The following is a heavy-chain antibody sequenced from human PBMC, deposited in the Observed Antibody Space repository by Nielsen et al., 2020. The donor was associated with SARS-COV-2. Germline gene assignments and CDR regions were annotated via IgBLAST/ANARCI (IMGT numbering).Heavy chain of an antibody. CDR2: IYYSGST. D-gene: IGHD3-3*01. V-gene: IGHV4-39*07. CDR1: GGSISSSSYY. CDR3: ARELLYDCWSGRGISGYMDV. J-gene: IGHJ6*03. Sequence: SDPLSLTCTVSGGSISSSSYYWGSIRQPPGKGLEWIGSIYYSGSTYYNPSLKSRVTISVDTSKNQFSLKLSSVTAADTAVYYCARELLYDCWSGRGISGYMDVWGKGTTVTVSS.